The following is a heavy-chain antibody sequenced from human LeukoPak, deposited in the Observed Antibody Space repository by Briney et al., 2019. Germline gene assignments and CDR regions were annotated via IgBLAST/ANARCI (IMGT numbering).Heavy chain of an antibody. J-gene: IGHJ5*02. Sequence: GSLRLSCEASGFILRNYAMHWVRQAPGKGLEWIGYIYYSGSTNYNPSLKSRVTISVDTSKNQFSLKLSSVTAADTAVYYCARGFPYDFWSGYPNSFDPWGQGTLVTVSS. D-gene: IGHD3-3*01. CDR1: GFILRNYA. CDR2: IYYSGST. CDR3: ARGFPYDFWSGYPNSFDP. V-gene: IGHV4-59*01.